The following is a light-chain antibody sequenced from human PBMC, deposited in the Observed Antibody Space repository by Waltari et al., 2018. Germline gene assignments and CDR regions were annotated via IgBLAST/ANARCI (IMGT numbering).Light chain of an antibody. Sequence: EIVLTQSPGPLSLSPGERATLACRASQSVGRSLAWYQQKPGQAPRLLIYATSRRATGIPDRFSGSGSVTDFSLTIIRLEPEDVAVYYCQNYVRLPATFGQGTKVEI. J-gene: IGKJ1*01. CDR3: QNYVRLPAT. V-gene: IGKV3-20*01. CDR1: QSVGRS. CDR2: ATS.